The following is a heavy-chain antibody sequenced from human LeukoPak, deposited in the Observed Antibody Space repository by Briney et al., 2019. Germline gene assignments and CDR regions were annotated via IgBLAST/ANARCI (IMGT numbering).Heavy chain of an antibody. D-gene: IGHD6-19*01. Sequence: PGVSLRLSCAASGFTFSSYAMYWVRQAPGMGLEWVSIISDSGGSTQYADSVKGRFTISRDNSKNTLYLQMNSLRTEDTAVYHCAKDIAGSSGWNHFDYWGQGTLV. V-gene: IGHV3-23*01. J-gene: IGHJ4*02. CDR3: AKDIAGSSGWNHFDY. CDR1: GFTFSSYA. CDR2: ISDSGGST.